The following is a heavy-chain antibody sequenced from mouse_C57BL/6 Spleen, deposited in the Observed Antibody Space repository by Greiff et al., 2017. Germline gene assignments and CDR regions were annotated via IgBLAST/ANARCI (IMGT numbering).Heavy chain of an antibody. D-gene: IGHD2-1*01. Sequence: QVQLQQPGAELVKPGASVKLSCKASGYTFTSYWMQWVKQRPGQGLEWIGEIDPSDSYTNYNQKFKGKATLTVDTSSSTAYMQLSSLTSEDSAVYYCAREKGRGNYVQEFDYWGQGTTLTVSS. CDR1: GYTFTSYW. CDR3: AREKGRGNYVQEFDY. CDR2: IDPSDSYT. V-gene: IGHV1-50*01. J-gene: IGHJ2*01.